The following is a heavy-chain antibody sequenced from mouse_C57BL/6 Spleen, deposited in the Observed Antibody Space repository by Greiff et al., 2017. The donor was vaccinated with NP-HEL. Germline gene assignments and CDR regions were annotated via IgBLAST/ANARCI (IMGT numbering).Heavy chain of an antibody. V-gene: IGHV1-39*01. CDR2: INPSYGTT. CDR3: AKEGGQLWPPWFAY. Sequence: VQLQQSGPELVKPGASVKISCKASGYSFTDYNMNWVKQSNGKSLEWIGVINPSYGTTSYNQKFKGKATLTVDQSSSTAYMQLISLTSEDSAVYYCAKEGGQLWPPWFAYWGQGTLVTVSA. CDR1: GYSFTDYN. J-gene: IGHJ3*01. D-gene: IGHD3-2*01.